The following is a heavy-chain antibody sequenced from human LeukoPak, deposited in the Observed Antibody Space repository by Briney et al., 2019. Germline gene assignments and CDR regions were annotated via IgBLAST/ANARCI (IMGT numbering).Heavy chain of an antibody. Sequence: SETLSLTCTVSGGSISSYYWSWIRQPAGKGLEWIGRIYTSGSTNYNPSLKSRVTISVDTSKNQFSLKLSSVTAADTAVYYCARVRGRYCSSTSCPFDYWGQGTLVTVSS. D-gene: IGHD2-2*01. CDR1: GGSISSYY. J-gene: IGHJ4*02. V-gene: IGHV4-4*07. CDR2: IYTSGST. CDR3: ARVRGRYCSSTSCPFDY.